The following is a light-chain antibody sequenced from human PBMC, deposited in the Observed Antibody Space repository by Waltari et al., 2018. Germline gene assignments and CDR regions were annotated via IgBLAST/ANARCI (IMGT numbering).Light chain of an antibody. V-gene: IGLV2-14*03. J-gene: IGLJ2*01. CDR2: DVS. Sequence: QSALTQPASVSGFPRQSITISCTGTSSDIGAYDYVPWYQQPPGKAPKLIIFDVSHRPSGVSTRFSGSKSGNTASLTISGLQAEDEADYYCSSYTSTTALEVFGGGTKLTVL. CDR3: SSYTSTTALEV. CDR1: SSDIGAYDY.